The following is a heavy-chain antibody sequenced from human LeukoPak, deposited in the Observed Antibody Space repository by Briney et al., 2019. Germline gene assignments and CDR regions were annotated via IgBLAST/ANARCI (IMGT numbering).Heavy chain of an antibody. J-gene: IGHJ4*02. CDR2: IHLNSGGT. CDR1: GSTFSDYY. V-gene: IGHV1-2*06. CDR3: ARDAYGSGSPNAYYFDY. Sequence: ASVRVSCKASGSTFSDYYMHWVRQAPGQGLEWMGRIHLNSGGTNYAQNFQGRVTMTRDTSINTAYMELTRLTSDDTAVYYCARDAYGSGSPNAYYFDYWGQGTLVTVSS. D-gene: IGHD3-10*01.